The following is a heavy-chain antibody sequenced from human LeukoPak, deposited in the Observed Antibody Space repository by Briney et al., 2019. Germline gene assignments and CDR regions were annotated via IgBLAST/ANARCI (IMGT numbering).Heavy chain of an antibody. Sequence: SETLSLTCTVSGGSFSSGSYYWSWIRQPPGKGLEWIWYVYYSGSTNYNPSLKSRVTISVDTSKNQFSLKLSSVTAADTAVYYCARVNNWNFYFGYWGQGTLVTVSS. D-gene: IGHD1-7*01. CDR3: ARVNNWNFYFGY. CDR1: GGSFSSGSYY. CDR2: VYYSGST. J-gene: IGHJ4*02. V-gene: IGHV4-61*01.